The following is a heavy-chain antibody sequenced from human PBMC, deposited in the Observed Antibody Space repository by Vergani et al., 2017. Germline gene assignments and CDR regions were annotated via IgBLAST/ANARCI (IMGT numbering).Heavy chain of an antibody. CDR1: GDSISSNNC. D-gene: IGHD3-10*01. V-gene: IGHV4-4*03. Sequence: QVQLQESGPGLVKPPGTLSLTCAVSGDSISSNNCWTWVRQPPGKGLEWIGEICHTEDTKYSPSLKSRVTVSVDTSKNHFSLKLTSVTAADTAVYYCARGNRFYDSGRYYKTPSLGYWGQGTLVTVSS. CDR2: ICHTEDT. J-gene: IGHJ4*02. CDR3: ARGNRFYDSGRYYKTPSLGY.